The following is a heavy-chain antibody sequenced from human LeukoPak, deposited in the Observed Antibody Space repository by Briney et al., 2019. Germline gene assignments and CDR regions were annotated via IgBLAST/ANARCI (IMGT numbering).Heavy chain of an antibody. CDR1: GGSISSYY. CDR3: ARDLDWNYADY. J-gene: IGHJ4*02. D-gene: IGHD1-7*01. V-gene: IGHV4-59*12. CDR2: IYYSGSI. Sequence: PSETLSLTCTVSGGSISSYYWSWIRQPPGKGLEWIGYIYYSGSINYNPSLKSRVTMSVDSSKNQFSLILISVTAADTAVYYCARDLDWNYADYWGQGTLVTVSS.